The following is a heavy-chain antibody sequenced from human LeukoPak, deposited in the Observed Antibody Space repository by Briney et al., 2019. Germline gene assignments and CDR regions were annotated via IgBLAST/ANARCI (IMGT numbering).Heavy chain of an antibody. J-gene: IGHJ5*02. Sequence: SETLSLTCTVSGGFISSSSYYWGWIRQPPGKGLEWIGNIYYSGSTHYNPSLESRVTISVDTSKNQFSLKLSSVTATDTAVYYCASRSARTLNWFDPWGQGALVTVSS. CDR3: ASRSARTLNWFDP. CDR2: IYYSGST. CDR1: GGFISSSSYY. D-gene: IGHD1-1*01. V-gene: IGHV4-39*01.